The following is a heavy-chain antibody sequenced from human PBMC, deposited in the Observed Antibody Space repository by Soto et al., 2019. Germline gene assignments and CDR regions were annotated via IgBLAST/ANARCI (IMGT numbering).Heavy chain of an antibody. CDR1: GYSFASYW. CDR3: ATVISGGSYRDAFDL. J-gene: IGHJ3*01. D-gene: IGHD1-26*01. V-gene: IGHV5-51*01. Sequence: PGESLKISCKGSGYSFASYWIGWVRQMPGKGLEWMGIIYPGDSDTRYSPSFQGQVTISADKSISTAYLQWSSLKASDTAMYYCATVISGGSYRDAFDLWGQGTMVTVSS. CDR2: IYPGDSDT.